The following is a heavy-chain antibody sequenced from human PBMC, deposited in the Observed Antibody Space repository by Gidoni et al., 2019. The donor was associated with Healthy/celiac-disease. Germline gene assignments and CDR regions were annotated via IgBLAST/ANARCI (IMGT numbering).Heavy chain of an antibody. V-gene: IGHV4-34*01. CDR2: INHSGST. Sequence: QVQLQQWGAGLLKPSETLSLTCAVYGGSFSGYYWSWIRQPPGKGLEWIGEINHSGSTNYNPSLKSRVTISVDTSKNQFSLKLSSVTAADTAVYYCARPYYYDSSGYYPWAFDIWGQGTMVTVSS. CDR3: ARPYYYDSSGYYPWAFDI. J-gene: IGHJ3*02. CDR1: GGSFSGYY. D-gene: IGHD3-22*01.